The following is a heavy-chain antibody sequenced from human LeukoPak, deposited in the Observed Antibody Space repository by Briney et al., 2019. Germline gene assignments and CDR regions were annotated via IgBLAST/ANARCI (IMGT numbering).Heavy chain of an antibody. CDR2: INHSGST. Sequence: SETLSLTCDVYGGSFSGYYWSWIRQPPGKGLEWIGEINHSGSTNYNPSLNGRVSISRDTSNNFFSLRLRSVTAADTAVYFCARGRVSSSTWYSTYYYFFYMDFWGKGTTVTVSS. J-gene: IGHJ6*03. V-gene: IGHV4-34*01. CDR1: GGSFSGYY. D-gene: IGHD4-11*01. CDR3: ARGRVSSSTWYSTYYYFFYMDF.